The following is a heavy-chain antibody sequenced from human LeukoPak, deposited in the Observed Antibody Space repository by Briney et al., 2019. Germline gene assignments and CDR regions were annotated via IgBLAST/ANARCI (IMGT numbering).Heavy chain of an antibody. J-gene: IGHJ6*02. V-gene: IGHV3-43*02. Sequence: GGSLRLSCEASGFTFDAYAMHWVRQAPGKGPEWVSLINKDGSATYYADSVKGRFTISRDNSKNSLYLQMNSLRSEDTALYYCATWAFYHSLDVWGQGTTVTVSS. CDR3: ATWAFYHSLDV. CDR1: GFTFDAYA. CDR2: INKDGSAT. D-gene: IGHD1-26*01.